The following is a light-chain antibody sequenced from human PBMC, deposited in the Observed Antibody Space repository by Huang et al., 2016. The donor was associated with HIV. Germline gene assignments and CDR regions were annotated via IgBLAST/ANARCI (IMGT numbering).Light chain of an antibody. CDR3: QQSFRTPLT. CDR2: AAS. CDR1: QSINYN. Sequence: DIQMTQSPSSLTPSVGDRVTFKCRASQSINYNLNWYQQKPGKAPRLLIYAASILQSGVPSNFSGSGSGTDFTLTISSLQPEDSATYYCQQSFRTPLTFGGGTKVEIK. J-gene: IGKJ4*01. V-gene: IGKV1-39*01.